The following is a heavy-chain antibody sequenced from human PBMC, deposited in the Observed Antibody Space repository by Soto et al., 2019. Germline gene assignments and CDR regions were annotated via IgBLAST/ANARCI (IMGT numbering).Heavy chain of an antibody. CDR1: GFTFDDYA. D-gene: IGHD6-6*01. CDR2: ISWSSGSV. V-gene: IGHV3-9*01. CDR3: ARVMEVGIAARRGFDY. Sequence: GGSLRLSCAASGFTFDDYAIHWVRQAPGKGLERVSGISWSSGSVAYADSVKGRFTISRDDAKNSLYLQMNSLRAEDTALYYCARVMEVGIAARRGFDYWGQGTLVTVSS. J-gene: IGHJ4*02.